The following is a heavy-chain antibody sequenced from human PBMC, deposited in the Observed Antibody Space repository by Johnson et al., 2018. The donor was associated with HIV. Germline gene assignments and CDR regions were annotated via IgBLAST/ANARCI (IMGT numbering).Heavy chain of an antibody. V-gene: IGHV3-15*05. D-gene: IGHD4-23*01. J-gene: IGHJ3*02. CDR2: IKSKTDGGTT. CDR3: VKDLSPNPRGGAFEI. CDR1: GFTFSNAW. Sequence: VQLVESGGGVVQPGRSLRLSCAASGFTFSNAWMSWVRQAPGKGLEWVGRIKSKTDGGTTDYAAPVKGRFTISRDNAKNSLYLQMNSLRAEDTAFYYCVKDLSPNPRGGAFEIWGQGTMVTVSS.